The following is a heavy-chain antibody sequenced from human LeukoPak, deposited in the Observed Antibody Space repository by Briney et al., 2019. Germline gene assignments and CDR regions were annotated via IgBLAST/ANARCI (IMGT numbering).Heavy chain of an antibody. CDR1: GFTFSSYW. Sequence: GGSLRLSCAASGFTFSSYWMCWVRKAPGKGLEWVANIKQDGSEKYYVDSVKGRFTITRDNAKNSLYLQMNSLRAEDTAVYYCARAETAIFGVGRLAFNNDYWGQGTLVTVSS. V-gene: IGHV3-7*01. D-gene: IGHD3-3*01. J-gene: IGHJ4*02. CDR3: ARAETAIFGVGRLAFNNDY. CDR2: IKQDGSEK.